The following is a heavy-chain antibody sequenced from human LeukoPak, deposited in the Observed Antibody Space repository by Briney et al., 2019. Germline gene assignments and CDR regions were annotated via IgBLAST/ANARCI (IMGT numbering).Heavy chain of an antibody. Sequence: EGSLRLSCAASGFGFSAYAMSWVRQAPGKGLEWVSSISASGGSTFYADSVKGRFTISRDNSKNTLYLQMNSLGADDTALYYCAKRPAYIDSWGQGTLVTVSS. CDR3: AKRPAYIDS. J-gene: IGHJ5*01. V-gene: IGHV3-23*01. CDR2: ISASGGST. CDR1: GFGFSAYA. D-gene: IGHD1-20*01.